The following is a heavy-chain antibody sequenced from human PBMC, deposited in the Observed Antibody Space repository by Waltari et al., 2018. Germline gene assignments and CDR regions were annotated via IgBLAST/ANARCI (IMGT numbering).Heavy chain of an antibody. V-gene: IGHV3-23*04. CDR2: ISGSGGST. CDR3: AKAYYYDSSGYYDAFDI. Sequence: EVQLVESGGGLVQPGGSLRLSCAASGFTFRSYAMSWVRQAPGKGLEWVSAISGSGGSTYYADSVKGRFTISRDNSKNTLYLQMNSLRAEDTAVYYCAKAYYYDSSGYYDAFDIWGQGTMVTVSS. D-gene: IGHD3-22*01. J-gene: IGHJ3*02. CDR1: GFTFRSYA.